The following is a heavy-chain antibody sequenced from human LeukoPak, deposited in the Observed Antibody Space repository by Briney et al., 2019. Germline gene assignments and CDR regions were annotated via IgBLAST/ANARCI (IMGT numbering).Heavy chain of an antibody. CDR2: IYPGDSDT. J-gene: IGHJ4*02. Sequence: GESLKISCKGSGYSFTSYWIGWVRQMPGKGLEWMGIIYPGDSDTRYSPSFQGQVTISADKSISTAYLQWSSLKASDTAMYYCARKLRFLERLDSSGGDFDYWGQGTLVTVSS. D-gene: IGHD3-3*01. CDR3: ARKLRFLERLDSSGGDFDY. CDR1: GYSFTSYW. V-gene: IGHV5-51*01.